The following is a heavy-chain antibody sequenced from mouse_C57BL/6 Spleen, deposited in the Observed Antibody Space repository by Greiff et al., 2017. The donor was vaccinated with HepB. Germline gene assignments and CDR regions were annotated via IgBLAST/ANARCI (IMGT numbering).Heavy chain of an antibody. V-gene: IGHV1-55*01. D-gene: IGHD1-1*01. Sequence: VQLQQPGAELVKPGASVKMSCKASGYTFTSYWITWVKQRPGQGLEWIGDIYPGSGSTNYNEKFKSKATLTVDTSSSTAYMQLSSLTSEDSAVDYCARHYYGSSPLAYWGQGTLVTVSA. CDR1: GYTFTSYW. CDR2: IYPGSGST. J-gene: IGHJ3*01. CDR3: ARHYYGSSPLAY.